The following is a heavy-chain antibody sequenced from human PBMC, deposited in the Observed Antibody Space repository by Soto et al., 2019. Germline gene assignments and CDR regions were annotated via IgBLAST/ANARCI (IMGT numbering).Heavy chain of an antibody. CDR1: GVSLSNSGVG. D-gene: IGHD2-15*01. CDR2: IYWDDDE. CDR3: THKGGRGAGMDV. J-gene: IGHJ6*02. Sequence: QITVKESGPTLVKPTQTLTLTCTFSGVSLSNSGVGVAWIRQPPGKALVWLALIYWDDDERYRPSLRSRLTITKDTSKSQVVLTMTHVDPLDTATYFCTHKGGRGAGMDVWGQGTTVTVSS. V-gene: IGHV2-5*02.